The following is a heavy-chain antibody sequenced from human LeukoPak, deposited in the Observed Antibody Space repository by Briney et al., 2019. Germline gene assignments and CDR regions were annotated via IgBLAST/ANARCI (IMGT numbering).Heavy chain of an antibody. Sequence: SETLSLTCTVSGGSISSYYWSWIRQPPGEGLEWIGFVHNSGTTNYNLSLKSRVTISLDTSKTQFSLKLSSVTAADTAVYYCGRGYRPPSSGFDCWGQGTLVTVSS. CDR3: GRGYRPPSSGFDC. CDR2: VHNSGTT. D-gene: IGHD6-19*01. J-gene: IGHJ4*02. CDR1: GGSISSYY. V-gene: IGHV4-59*01.